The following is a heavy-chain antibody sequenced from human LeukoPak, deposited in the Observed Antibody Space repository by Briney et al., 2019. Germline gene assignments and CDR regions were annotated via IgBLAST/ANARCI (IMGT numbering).Heavy chain of an antibody. V-gene: IGHV1-2*02. CDR2: INPNSGGT. CDR1: GYTFTGYY. D-gene: IGHD6-13*01. Sequence: ASVKVSCKASGYTFTGYYMHWVRQAPGQGLEWMGWINPNSGGTNYAQKFQGRVTVTRDTSISTAYMELSRLRSDDTAVYYCARGLRRAAAGTNNWFDPWGQGTLVTVSS. J-gene: IGHJ5*02. CDR3: ARGLRRAAAGTNNWFDP.